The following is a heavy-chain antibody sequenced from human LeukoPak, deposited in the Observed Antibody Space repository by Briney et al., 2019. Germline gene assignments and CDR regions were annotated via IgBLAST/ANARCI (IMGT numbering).Heavy chain of an antibody. J-gene: IGHJ4*02. V-gene: IGHV4-59*01. D-gene: IGHD3-10*01. CDR3: ARDPPSEYGSGSYSFDY. Sequence: SETLSLTCTVSGGSISSYYWSWIRQPPGKGLEWIGYIYYSGSTNYNPSLKSRVTISVDTSKNQFSLKLSSVTAADTAVYYCARDPPSEYGSGSYSFDYWGQGTLVTVSS. CDR2: IYYSGST. CDR1: GGSISSYY.